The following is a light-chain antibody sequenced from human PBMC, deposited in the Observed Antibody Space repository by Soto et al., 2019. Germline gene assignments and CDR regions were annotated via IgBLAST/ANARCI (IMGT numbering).Light chain of an antibody. CDR1: VLAKRY. V-gene: IGLV3-27*01. J-gene: IGLJ1*01. Sequence: SYELTQPSSVSVSPGQTARITCSGNVLAKRYTRWFQQKPGQAPVLVIYKDSERPSGIPERFSGSSSGTTVTLTISGAQVEDEADYCCYCAADNNPSVFGTGTKVTV. CDR3: YCAADNNPSV. CDR2: KDS.